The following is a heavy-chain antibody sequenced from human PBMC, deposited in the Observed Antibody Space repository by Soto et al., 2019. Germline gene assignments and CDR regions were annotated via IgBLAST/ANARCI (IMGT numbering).Heavy chain of an antibody. D-gene: IGHD2-15*01. V-gene: IGHV3-30*18. CDR1: GFTFSSYG. CDR2: ISYDGSNK. J-gene: IGHJ6*02. CDR3: AKDLATFYYYYGMDV. Sequence: GGSLRLSCAASGFTFSSYGMHWVRQAPGKGLEWVAVISYDGSNKYYADSVKGRFTISRDNSKNTLYLQMNSLRAEDTAVYYCAKDLATFYYYYGMDVWGQGT.